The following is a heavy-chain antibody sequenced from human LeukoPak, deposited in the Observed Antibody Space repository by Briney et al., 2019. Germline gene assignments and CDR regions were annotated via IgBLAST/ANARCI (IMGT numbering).Heavy chain of an antibody. J-gene: IGHJ4*02. V-gene: IGHV3-33*06. D-gene: IGHD4-17*01. CDR2: IWYDGSNQ. Sequence: GRSLRLSCAASGFSFSSYAMHWVRQAPGKGLEWVAVIWYDGSNQYYADSVRGRFTISRDNSKNTLHLQMDSLRAEDTAAYYCVKSGPDFGDLPSEYYFDFWGQGTLVTVSS. CDR1: GFSFSSYA. CDR3: VKSGPDFGDLPSEYYFDF.